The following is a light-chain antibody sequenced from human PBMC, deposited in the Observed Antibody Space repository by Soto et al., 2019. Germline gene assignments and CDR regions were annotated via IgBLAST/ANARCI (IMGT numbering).Light chain of an antibody. V-gene: IGLV2-14*01. J-gene: IGLJ1*01. CDR3: SSYTITSTYV. CDR1: SSDVGGYNY. CDR2: EVS. Sequence: QSALTQPASVSGSPGQSITISCTGTSSDVGGYNYVSWYQQHPGKAPKLMIYEVSDRPSGVSNRLSGSKSGNTASLTISGLQAEDEADYYCSSYTITSTYVFGTGTKVTVL.